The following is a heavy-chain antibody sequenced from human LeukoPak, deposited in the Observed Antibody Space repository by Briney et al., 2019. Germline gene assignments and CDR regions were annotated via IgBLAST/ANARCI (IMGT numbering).Heavy chain of an antibody. CDR3: ARSTLVSYYYGSGSYYNVGY. CDR2: IKQDGSEK. Sequence: PGGSPRLSCAASGFTFSSYWMSWVRQAPGKGLEWVANIKQDGSEKYYVDSVKGRFTISRDNAKNSLYLQMNSLRAEDTAVYYCARSTLVSYYYGSGSYYNVGYWGQGTLVTVSS. CDR1: GFTFSSYW. D-gene: IGHD3-10*01. J-gene: IGHJ4*02. V-gene: IGHV3-7*01.